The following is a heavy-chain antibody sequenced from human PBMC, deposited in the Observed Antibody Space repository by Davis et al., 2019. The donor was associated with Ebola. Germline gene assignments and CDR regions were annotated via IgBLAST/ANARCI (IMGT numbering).Heavy chain of an antibody. CDR3: AKDISGLARYYFDY. V-gene: IGHV3-9*01. CDR1: GFIFDDYA. Sequence: SLKISCAASGFIFDDYAMHWVRQAPGKGLEWVSGISWNSGSIGYADSVKGRFTISRDNAKNSLYLQMNSLRAEDTALYYCAKDISGLARYYFDYWGQGTLVTVSS. D-gene: IGHD6-25*01. J-gene: IGHJ4*02. CDR2: ISWNSGSI.